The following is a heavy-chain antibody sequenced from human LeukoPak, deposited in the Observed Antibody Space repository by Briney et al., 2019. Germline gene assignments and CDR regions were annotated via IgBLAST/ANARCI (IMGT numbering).Heavy chain of an antibody. CDR1: GYTSTGYY. J-gene: IGHJ6*02. D-gene: IGHD3-10*01. CDR2: INPNSGGT. V-gene: IGHV1-2*02. CDR3: ARSMVGRGDQLLWFGELLYYGMDV. Sequence: ASVKVSCKASGYTSTGYYMHWVRQAPGQGLEWMGWINPNSGGTNYAQKFQGRVTMTRDTSISTAYMELSRLRSDDTAVYYCARSMVGRGDQLLWFGELLYYGMDVWGQGTTVTVSS.